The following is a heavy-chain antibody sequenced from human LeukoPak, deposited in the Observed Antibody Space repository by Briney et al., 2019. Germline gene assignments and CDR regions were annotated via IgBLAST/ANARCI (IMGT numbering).Heavy chain of an antibody. V-gene: IGHV3-21*01. CDR1: GFTFSSYS. D-gene: IGHD3-10*01. J-gene: IGHJ6*03. CDR3: ARDRMVRGVIDYYHMDV. CDR2: ISSSSSYI. Sequence: KPGGSLRLSCAASGFTFSSYSMNWVRQAPGKGLEWVSSISSSSSYIYYADSVKGRFTISRDNAKNSLYLQTNSLRAEDTAVYYCARDRMVRGVIDYYHMDVWGKGTTVTVSS.